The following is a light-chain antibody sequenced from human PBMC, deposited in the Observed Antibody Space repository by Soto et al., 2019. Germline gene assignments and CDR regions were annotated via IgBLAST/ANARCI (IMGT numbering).Light chain of an antibody. V-gene: IGKV1-33*01. CDR2: DAS. CDR3: QQYNNWPRAT. Sequence: DIQMTQSPPSLSASVGDRVTITCQASQDISNYLNWYQQKLGKAPKLLIYDASNLETGVPSRFSGSGSGTHFTFTISSLQSEDFGIYYCQQYNNWPRATFGGGTRVEIK. CDR1: QDISNY. J-gene: IGKJ4*01.